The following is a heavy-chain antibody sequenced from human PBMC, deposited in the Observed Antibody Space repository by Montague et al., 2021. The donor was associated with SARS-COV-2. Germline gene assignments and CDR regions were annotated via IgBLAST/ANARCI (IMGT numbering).Heavy chain of an antibody. CDR2: IYPGDSDT. J-gene: IGHJ3*02. Sequence: QSGAEVKEPRESLKISCKGSGYSFTSYWIGWVHQMPGKGLEWMGIIYPGDSDTRYSPSFQGQVTISADKSISTAYLQWSSLKASDTAIYYCARVTDYYYDTSGYWDAFDMWGQGKMVTVSS. CDR1: GYSFTSYW. V-gene: IGHV5-51*07. CDR3: ARVTDYYYDTSGYWDAFDM. D-gene: IGHD3-22*01.